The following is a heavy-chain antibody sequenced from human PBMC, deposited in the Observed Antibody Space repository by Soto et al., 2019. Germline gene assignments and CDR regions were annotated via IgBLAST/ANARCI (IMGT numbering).Heavy chain of an antibody. CDR2: ISYDGSNK. CDR1: GFTFSSYG. Sequence: QVQLVESGGGVVQPGRSLRLSCAASGFTFSSYGMHWVRQAPGKGLEWVAVISYDGSNKYYADSVKGRFTISRDNSKNTLYLQMNSLRAEDTAVYYCAKDRKGGYYDLWSGYSDYWGQGTLVTVSS. J-gene: IGHJ4*02. V-gene: IGHV3-30*18. CDR3: AKDRKGGYYDLWSGYSDY. D-gene: IGHD3-3*01.